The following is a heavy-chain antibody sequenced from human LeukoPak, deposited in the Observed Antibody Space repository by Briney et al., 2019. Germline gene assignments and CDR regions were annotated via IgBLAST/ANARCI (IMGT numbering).Heavy chain of an antibody. V-gene: IGHV4-39*01. CDR1: GGSISSSSYY. J-gene: IGHJ4*02. Sequence: PSETLPLTCTVSGGSISSSSYYWGWIRQPPGKGLEWIGNIYYSGNTYYNPSLKSRVSISVDTSKNQFSLKLSSVTAADTAVYYCARLYDSSGYQFDYWGQGTLVTVSS. CDR2: IYYSGNT. CDR3: ARLYDSSGYQFDY. D-gene: IGHD3-22*01.